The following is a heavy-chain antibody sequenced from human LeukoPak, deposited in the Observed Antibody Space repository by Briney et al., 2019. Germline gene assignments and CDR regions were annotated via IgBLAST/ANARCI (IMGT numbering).Heavy chain of an antibody. Sequence: PGGSLRLSCAASGFTFSDYYMSWIRQAPGKGLEWISYISSRSGTSIFYADSAKGRFTISRDNAKNSLHLQMDSLRAEDTAVYYCTRVRGSYSVDYWGQGTLVTVSS. CDR2: ISSRSGTSI. CDR3: TRVRGSYSVDY. D-gene: IGHD1-26*01. J-gene: IGHJ4*02. V-gene: IGHV3-11*04. CDR1: GFTFSDYY.